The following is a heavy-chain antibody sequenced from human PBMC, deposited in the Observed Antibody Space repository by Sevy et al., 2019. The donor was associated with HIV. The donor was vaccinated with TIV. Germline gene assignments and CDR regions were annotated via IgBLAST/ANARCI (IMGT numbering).Heavy chain of an antibody. D-gene: IGHD3-16*01. CDR3: TRGHVSF. CDR1: GFTLSTYW. V-gene: IGHV3-7*03. Sequence: GGSLRLSCAASGFTLSTYWMTWVRQAPGKGLEWVANIKQDGSGKYYVDSVKGRFTISRDNARNFLYLQMNSLRAEDTAVYYCTRGHVSFWGQGTLVTVSS. J-gene: IGHJ4*02. CDR2: IKQDGSGK.